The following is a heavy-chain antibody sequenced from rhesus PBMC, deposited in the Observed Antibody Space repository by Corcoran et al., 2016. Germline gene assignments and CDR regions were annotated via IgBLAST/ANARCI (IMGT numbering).Heavy chain of an antibody. Sequence: QVQLQESGPGLVKPSETLSLTCAVSGGSVSSSNWWSWIRQPPGKGLEWIGYISGSSGITYYNPTLKSRVTISTDTSKTQFFLKLSSVTAADTAVYYCARSGYSSSIDYWGQGVLVTVSS. CDR1: GGSVSSSNW. J-gene: IGHJ4*01. V-gene: IGHV4-65*01. CDR2: ISGSSGIT. CDR3: ARSGYSSSIDY. D-gene: IGHD5-24*01.